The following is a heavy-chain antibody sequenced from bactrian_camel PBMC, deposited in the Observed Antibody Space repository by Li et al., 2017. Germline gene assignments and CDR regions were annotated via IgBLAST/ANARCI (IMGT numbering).Heavy chain of an antibody. V-gene: IGHV3S40*01. Sequence: VQLVESGGGSALAGGSVRLSCTASGFTFRHFAMSWVRQTPGKGLEWVSNINSGGDSTAYADFVKGRFTISRDDAKNTVSLQMSSLKPEDTAVYYCVKDCVGGSWCFGHWGQGTQVTVS. CDR1: GFTFRHFA. CDR2: INSGGDST. CDR3: VKDCVGGSWCFGH. J-gene: IGHJ4*01. D-gene: IGHD3*01.